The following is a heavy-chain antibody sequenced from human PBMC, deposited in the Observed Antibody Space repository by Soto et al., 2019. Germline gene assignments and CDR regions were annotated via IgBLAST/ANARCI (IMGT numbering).Heavy chain of an antibody. CDR3: AKDYGSRGDWFDP. CDR2: ISYDGSNK. J-gene: IGHJ5*02. V-gene: IGHV3-30*18. CDR1: GFTFSSYG. D-gene: IGHD6-13*01. Sequence: QVQLVESGGGVVQPGRSLRLSCAASGFTFSSYGMHWVRQAPGKGLEWVAVISYDGSNKYYADSVKGRFTISRDNSKNTLYLQMNSLRAEDTAVYYCAKDYGSRGDWFDPWGQGTLVTVSS.